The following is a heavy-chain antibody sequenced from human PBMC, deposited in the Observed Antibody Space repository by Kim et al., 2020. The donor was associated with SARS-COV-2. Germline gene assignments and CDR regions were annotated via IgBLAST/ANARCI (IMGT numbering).Heavy chain of an antibody. D-gene: IGHD4-4*01. CDR1: GYTFTAHG. J-gene: IGHJ4*02. CDR3: VREGLQYEMGIAY. Sequence: ASVKVSCKTSGYTFTAHGISWVRQAPGQGLEWVGWISPYNGDTDYADNLKGRVTMTTDTSTTTAYMEMRTLRSDDTAVYYCVREGLQYEMGIAYWGQGTLAT. CDR2: ISPYNGDT. V-gene: IGHV1-18*01.